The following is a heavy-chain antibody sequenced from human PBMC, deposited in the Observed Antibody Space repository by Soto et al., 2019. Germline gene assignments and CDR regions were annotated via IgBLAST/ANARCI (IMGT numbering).Heavy chain of an antibody. Sequence: QVQLVESGGGVVQPGRSLRLSCAASGFSFSNYGMHWVRQAPGKGLEWVAVISYDGSNKYYADSVKSRFTISRDTSKNTLYLQINSLRAEDTAVYYCAKGIAYSSSWGIDYWGQGTLVTVSS. CDR1: GFSFSNYG. D-gene: IGHD6-13*01. J-gene: IGHJ4*02. CDR3: AKGIAYSSSWGIDY. V-gene: IGHV3-30*18. CDR2: ISYDGSNK.